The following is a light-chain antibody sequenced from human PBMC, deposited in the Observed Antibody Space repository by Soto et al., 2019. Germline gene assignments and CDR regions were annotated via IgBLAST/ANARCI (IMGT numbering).Light chain of an antibody. Sequence: QSVLTQPASVSGSPGQSITISCTGTSSDVGSYNLVSWYQQHPDRAPKLMVYEGTKRPSGVSIRFSASKSGNTASLTISGLQAEDEADYYCCSYAGRSIYVFGTGTKATVL. V-gene: IGLV2-23*01. CDR2: EGT. CDR3: CSYAGRSIYV. CDR1: SSDVGSYNL. J-gene: IGLJ1*01.